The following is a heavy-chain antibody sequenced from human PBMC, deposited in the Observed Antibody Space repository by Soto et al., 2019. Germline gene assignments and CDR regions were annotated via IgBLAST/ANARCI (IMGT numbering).Heavy chain of an antibody. V-gene: IGHV1-58*01. D-gene: IGHD3-22*01. J-gene: IGHJ6*02. CDR2: IAVGSGNT. Sequence: SVKVSCKASGFTFTRSTVQWVRQARGQRLEWIGWIAVGSGNTNYAQKFQETVTITRDMSTSTAYMELSSLRSDDTAMYYCAADTKYYYDSSGFYPPYYYGMDVWGQGTTVTVSS. CDR1: GFTFTRST. CDR3: AADTKYYYDSSGFYPPYYYGMDV.